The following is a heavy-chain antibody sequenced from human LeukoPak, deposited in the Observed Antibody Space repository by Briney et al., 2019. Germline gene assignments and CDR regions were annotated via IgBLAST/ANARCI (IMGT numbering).Heavy chain of an antibody. Sequence: GGSLRLSCAASGFAFSNYWMHWVRQAPGKGLEWVAVISYDGSNKYYADSVKGRFTISRDNSKNTLYLQMNSLRAEDTAVYYCAKDGYYYDSSGPDYWGQGTLVTVSS. V-gene: IGHV3-30*18. CDR1: GFAFSNYW. J-gene: IGHJ4*02. D-gene: IGHD3-22*01. CDR2: ISYDGSNK. CDR3: AKDGYYYDSSGPDY.